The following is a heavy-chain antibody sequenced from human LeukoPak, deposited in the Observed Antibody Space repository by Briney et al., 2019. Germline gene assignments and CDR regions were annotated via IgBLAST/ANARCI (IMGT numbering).Heavy chain of an antibody. Sequence: GGSLRLSCAASGFTFSSYSMNWVRQAPGKGLEWVSSISSSSSYIYYADSVKGRFTISRDNAKNSLHLQMNSLRAEDTAVYYCARYYGPGSYYTDYWGQGTLVTVSS. CDR1: GFTFSSYS. CDR2: ISSSSSYI. CDR3: ARYYGPGSYYTDY. D-gene: IGHD3-10*01. V-gene: IGHV3-21*01. J-gene: IGHJ4*02.